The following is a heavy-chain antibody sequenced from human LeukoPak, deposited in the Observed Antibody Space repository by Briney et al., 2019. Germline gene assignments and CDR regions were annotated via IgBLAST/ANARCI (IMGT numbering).Heavy chain of an antibody. J-gene: IGHJ4*02. CDR2: INHSGST. CDR3: ARDLGKRFGPL. Sequence: SETLSLTCTVSGGSISSSSYYWGWIRQPPGKGLEWIGEINHSGSTNYNPSLKSRVTISVDTSKNQFSLKLSSVTAADTAVYYCARDLGKRFGPLWGQGTLVTVSS. CDR1: GGSISSSSYY. V-gene: IGHV4-39*07. D-gene: IGHD3-10*01.